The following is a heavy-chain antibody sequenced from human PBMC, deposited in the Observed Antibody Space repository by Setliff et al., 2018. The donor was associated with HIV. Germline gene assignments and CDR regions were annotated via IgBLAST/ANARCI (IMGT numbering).Heavy chain of an antibody. Sequence: SETLSLTCTVSGGSISSHYWSWIRLPPGKGLEWIGTIYYNGNTNYNPSLKSRVAISVDTSKNLFSLKMNSVTPADTADYYCARGIENFWSGYIRWGQGTLVTVSS. CDR1: GGSISSHY. CDR3: ARGIENFWSGYIR. V-gene: IGHV4-59*11. J-gene: IGHJ4*02. CDR2: IYYNGNT. D-gene: IGHD3-3*01.